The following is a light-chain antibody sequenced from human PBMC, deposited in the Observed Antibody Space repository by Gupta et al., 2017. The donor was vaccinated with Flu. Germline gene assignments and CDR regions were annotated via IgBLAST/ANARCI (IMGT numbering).Light chain of an antibody. CDR3: QHYNSWPFT. Sequence: GERATLSCRASQSVGSSLAWYQKKPGQAPRLLIYAAFMRATGIPARFTGSGSGTEFTLTTSSLQSEDFGFYYCQHYNSWPFTFGPGTKLDI. V-gene: IGKV3-15*01. CDR2: AAF. CDR1: QSVGSS. J-gene: IGKJ3*01.